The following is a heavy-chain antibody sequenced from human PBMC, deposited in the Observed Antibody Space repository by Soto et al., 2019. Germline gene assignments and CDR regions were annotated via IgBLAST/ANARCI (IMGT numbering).Heavy chain of an antibody. Sequence: SETLSLTFTVSGGSINSGGYYWSWIRQHPVKGLEWIGYIYYSGCTDYNPSLKSRVTISVDTSKNQFSLKLSSVTAADTAVYYCARARVNCSSTSCHNPIIYYYGMDVWGKGTTVSVSS. J-gene: IGHJ6*04. D-gene: IGHD2-2*02. V-gene: IGHV4-31*03. CDR2: IYYSGCT. CDR1: GGSINSGGYY. CDR3: ARARVNCSSTSCHNPIIYYYGMDV.